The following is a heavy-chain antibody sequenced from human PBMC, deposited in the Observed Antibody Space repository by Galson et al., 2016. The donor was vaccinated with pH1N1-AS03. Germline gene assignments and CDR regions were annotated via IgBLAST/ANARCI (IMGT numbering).Heavy chain of an antibody. J-gene: IGHJ4*02. D-gene: IGHD3-3*01. CDR1: GFTLRTYD. V-gene: IGHV3-33*01. CDR2: NRYYGSSE. Sequence: SLRLSCAASGFTLRTYDMHWVRQAPGKGLEGVGINRYYGSSEYYGDSMKGRISISRDNSQNTISLQMNSLRVEDTAVYYCVRGSGYYFDSWGQGTLVIVSS. CDR3: VRGSGYYFDS.